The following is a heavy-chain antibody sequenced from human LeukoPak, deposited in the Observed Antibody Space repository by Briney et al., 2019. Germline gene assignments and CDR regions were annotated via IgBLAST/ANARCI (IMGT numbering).Heavy chain of an antibody. CDR2: IWYDGSNK. D-gene: IGHD6-13*01. CDR1: GFTFSSYG. J-gene: IGHJ5*02. CDR3: AAENPGIAAAGGFDP. Sequence: GGSLRLSCAASGFTFSSYGMHWVRQAPGKGLEWVAVIWYDGSNKYYAGSVKGRFTISRDNSKNTLYLQMNSLRAEDTAVYYCAAENPGIAAAGGFDPWGQGTLVTVSS. V-gene: IGHV3-33*01.